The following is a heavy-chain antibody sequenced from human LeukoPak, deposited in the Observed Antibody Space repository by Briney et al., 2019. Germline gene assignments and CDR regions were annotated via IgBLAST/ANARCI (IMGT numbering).Heavy chain of an antibody. Sequence: PGGSLRLSCAASGFTSSSYSMNWVRQAPGWGLEWVSYISSSSSTIYFADSVKGRFTISRDNAKNSLYLQMNSLRAEDTAVYYCARDHSSGRPAFDYWGQGTLVTVSS. CDR1: GFTSSSYS. CDR2: ISSSSSTI. D-gene: IGHD6-19*01. CDR3: ARDHSSGRPAFDY. V-gene: IGHV3-48*01. J-gene: IGHJ4*02.